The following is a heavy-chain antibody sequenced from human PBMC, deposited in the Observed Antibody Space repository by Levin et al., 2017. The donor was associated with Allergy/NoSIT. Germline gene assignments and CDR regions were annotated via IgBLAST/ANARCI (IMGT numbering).Heavy chain of an antibody. CDR1: GFTFSGYG. J-gene: IGHJ6*02. Sequence: GGSLRLSCAASGFTFSGYGMHWVRQAPGKGLEWVATISYDGSNKYYTDSMEGRFTISRDNSKNTLYLQMNSLRAEDTAVYYCAKDKGYCTNGICYGYYYGMDVWGQGTTVTVSS. D-gene: IGHD2-8*01. V-gene: IGHV3-30*18. CDR3: AKDKGYCTNGICYGYYYGMDV. CDR2: ISYDGSNK.